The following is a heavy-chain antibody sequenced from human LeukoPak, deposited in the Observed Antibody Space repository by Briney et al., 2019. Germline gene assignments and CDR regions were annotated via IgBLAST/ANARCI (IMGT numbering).Heavy chain of an antibody. Sequence: ASVMLSCNASGSTFSDYSIHWVRQAPGQGLEWMGRINPNSAGTTYAQNFQGRVTMTRDTAINTAYMELSGLTSDDTAVYYCARGGSGSGYLYYFDYWGQETLVSVPS. J-gene: IGHJ4*02. V-gene: IGHV1-2*06. CDR2: INPNSAGT. CDR1: GSTFSDYS. D-gene: IGHD3-10*01. CDR3: ARGGSGSGYLYYFDY.